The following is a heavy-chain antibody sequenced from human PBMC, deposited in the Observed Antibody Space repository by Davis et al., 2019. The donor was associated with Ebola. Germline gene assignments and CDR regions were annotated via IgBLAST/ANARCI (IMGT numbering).Heavy chain of an antibody. J-gene: IGHJ5*02. Sequence: PGGSLRLSCTVSGGSISSYYWSWIRQPPGKGLEWIGYIYYSGSTNYNPSLKSRVTISADTSKNQFSLKLSSVTAADTAVYYCARGPLRSWFDPWGQGTLVTVSS. V-gene: IGHV4-59*12. CDR1: GGSISSYY. CDR3: ARGPLRSWFDP. CDR2: IYYSGST.